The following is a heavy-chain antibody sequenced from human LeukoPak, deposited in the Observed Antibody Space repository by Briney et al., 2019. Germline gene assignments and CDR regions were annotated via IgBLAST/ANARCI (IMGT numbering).Heavy chain of an antibody. CDR3: VKGADFGFFH. CDR2: MQTDGRDI. CDR1: TLSLSTSA. Sequence: GGSLRLSCTASTLSLSTSALDWVRQAPGKGLEWVAFMQTDGRDIYYADSVKGRFTISRDNSKNTLYPQMNSLRPEDTAVYYCVKGADFGFFHWGPGTLVTVSS. V-gene: IGHV3-30*02. D-gene: IGHD3-3*01. J-gene: IGHJ4*02.